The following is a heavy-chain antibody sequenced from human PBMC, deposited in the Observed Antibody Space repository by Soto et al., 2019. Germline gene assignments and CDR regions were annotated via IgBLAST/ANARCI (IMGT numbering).Heavy chain of an antibody. Sequence: ASVKVSCKASGYTFTGYYMHWVRQAPGQGLEWMGWINPNSGGTNYAQKFQGWVTITRDMSTSTAYMELSSLRSEDTAVYYCARDSIPREWPWLATYYFDYWGQGTLVTVSS. D-gene: IGHD6-19*01. CDR2: INPNSGGT. CDR1: GYTFTGYY. J-gene: IGHJ4*02. CDR3: ARDSIPREWPWLATYYFDY. V-gene: IGHV1-2*04.